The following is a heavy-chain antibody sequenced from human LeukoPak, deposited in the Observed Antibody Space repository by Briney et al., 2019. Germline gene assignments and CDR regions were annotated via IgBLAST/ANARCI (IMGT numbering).Heavy chain of an antibody. Sequence: SETLSLTCAVYGGPFSGYYWSWIRQPPGKGLEWIGEINHSGSTNYNPSLKSRVSISVDTSNNQFSLKLRSVTAADTAVYYCARRTGIAVAGGYYYGMDVWGQGTTVTVSS. D-gene: IGHD6-19*01. CDR2: INHSGST. CDR3: ARRTGIAVAGGYYYGMDV. CDR1: GGPFSGYY. J-gene: IGHJ6*02. V-gene: IGHV4-34*01.